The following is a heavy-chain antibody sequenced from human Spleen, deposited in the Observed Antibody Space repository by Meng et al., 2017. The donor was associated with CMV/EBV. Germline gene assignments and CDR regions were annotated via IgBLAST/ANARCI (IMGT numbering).Heavy chain of an antibody. D-gene: IGHD3-22*01. CDR3: ASWDYFDTSGYKRTYLDY. J-gene: IGHJ4*02. V-gene: IGHV3-74*01. Sequence: GESLKISCAASGFMFSSHWMHWVRQAPGKGLVWVARINTDGRSTTYADSVKGRFTISRDNAKNTLFLQMISLRAEDTALYYCASWDYFDTSGYKRTYLDYWGQGTLVTVS. CDR1: GFMFSSHW. CDR2: INTDGRST.